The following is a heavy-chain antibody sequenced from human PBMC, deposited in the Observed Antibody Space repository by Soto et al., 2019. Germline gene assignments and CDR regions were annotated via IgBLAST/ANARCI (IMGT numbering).Heavy chain of an antibody. CDR3: ARHKRDLRFLEWSYYFDY. J-gene: IGHJ4*02. Sequence: QVQLVESGGGVVQPGRSLRLSCAASGFTFSSYAIHWVRQAPGKGLEWVALISYDGSNKYYADSVKGRFTISRDNSKNTLYLQMTSVRAEDTAVYYCARHKRDLRFLEWSYYFDYWGQGTLVTVSS. CDR2: ISYDGSNK. D-gene: IGHD3-3*01. CDR1: GFTFSSYA. V-gene: IGHV3-30-3*01.